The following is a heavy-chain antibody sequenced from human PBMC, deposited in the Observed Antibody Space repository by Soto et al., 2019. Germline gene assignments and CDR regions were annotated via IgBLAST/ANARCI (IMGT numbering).Heavy chain of an antibody. CDR1: GYTFTSYA. Sequence: QVQLVQSGAEVKKPGASVKVSCKASGYTFTSYAMHWVRQAPGQRLEWMGWINAGNGNTKYSQKFQGRVTITRDTSASTAYMELSSLRSEDTAVYYCARDLPSGFLEWLPQGMDVWGQGTTVTVSS. CDR3: ARDLPSGFLEWLPQGMDV. D-gene: IGHD3-3*01. V-gene: IGHV1-3*01. CDR2: INAGNGNT. J-gene: IGHJ6*02.